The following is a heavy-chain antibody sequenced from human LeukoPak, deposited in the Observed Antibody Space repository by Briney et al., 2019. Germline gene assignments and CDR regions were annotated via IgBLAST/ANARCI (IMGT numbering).Heavy chain of an antibody. J-gene: IGHJ3*02. CDR1: GFTFSTHA. V-gene: IGHV3-23*01. CDR3: GKHDYGNFKAYDI. Sequence: PGGSLRLSCTASGFTFSTHAMTWVRQAPGKGLEWVSSIGTRSDDTYYADSVKGRFTFSRDNSKNTLYLQMDSLRAEDTAVYYCGKHDYGNFKAYDIWGQGTTVTVSS. D-gene: IGHD3-16*01. CDR2: IGTRSDDT.